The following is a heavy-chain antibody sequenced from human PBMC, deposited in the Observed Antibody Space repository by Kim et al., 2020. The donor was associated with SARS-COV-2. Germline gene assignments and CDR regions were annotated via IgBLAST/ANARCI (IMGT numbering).Heavy chain of an antibody. CDR3: ARGPGFTDFWSGYYREGIFDY. CDR2: INHSGST. J-gene: IGHJ4*02. V-gene: IGHV4-34*01. D-gene: IGHD3-3*01. CDR1: GGSFSGYY. Sequence: SETLSLTCAVYGGSFSGYYWSWIRQPPGKGLEWIGEINHSGSTNYNPSLKSRVTISVDTSKNQFSLKLSSVTAADTAVYYCARGPGFTDFWSGYYREGIFDYWGQGTLVTVSS.